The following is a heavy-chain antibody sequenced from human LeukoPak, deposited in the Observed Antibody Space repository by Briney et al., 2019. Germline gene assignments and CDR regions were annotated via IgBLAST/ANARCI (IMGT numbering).Heavy chain of an antibody. CDR2: ISGSGGST. V-gene: IGHV3-23*01. D-gene: IGHD6-19*01. CDR1: GFTFSSYA. J-gene: IGHJ6*02. Sequence: GGSLRLSCAASGFTFSSYAMSWVRQAPGKGLEWVSLISGSGGSTYYVDSVKGRFTVSRDNSKNTLYLQMNSLRVEDTAVYYCAKDPIAVAGNNYYRMDVWGQGTTVSVSS. CDR3: AKDPIAVAGNNYYRMDV.